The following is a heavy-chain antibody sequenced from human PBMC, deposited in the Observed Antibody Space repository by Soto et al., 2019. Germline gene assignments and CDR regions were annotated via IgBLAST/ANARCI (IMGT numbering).Heavy chain of an antibody. CDR1: GFTFSDYY. Sequence: QVQLVESGGGLVKPGGSLRLSCAASGFTFSDYYMTWIRQAPGSGLEWVSYISSSSGTISYANSVKGRFTISRDNAQNSMYLQMTSVRAEDTAVYYCARGTYRSKTDFDYWGQGTLVTVSS. CDR2: ISSSSGTI. V-gene: IGHV3-11*01. D-gene: IGHD6-13*01. CDR3: ARGTYRSKTDFDY. J-gene: IGHJ4*02.